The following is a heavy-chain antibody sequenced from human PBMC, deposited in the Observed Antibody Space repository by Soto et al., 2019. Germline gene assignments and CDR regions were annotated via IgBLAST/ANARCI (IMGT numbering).Heavy chain of an antibody. J-gene: IGHJ5*02. V-gene: IGHV5-51*01. CDR2: IYPDNSNT. Sequence: GESLKISCKASGYSFPGYWIGWVRQMPGKGLEWMGIIYPDNSNTRYNPSFQGQVTISADKSISTAYPQWSSLKASDTAIYYCARQAAAVATVPLLYFDPWGQGTLVTVSS. CDR3: ARQAAAVATVPLLYFDP. D-gene: IGHD1-1*01. CDR1: GYSFPGYW.